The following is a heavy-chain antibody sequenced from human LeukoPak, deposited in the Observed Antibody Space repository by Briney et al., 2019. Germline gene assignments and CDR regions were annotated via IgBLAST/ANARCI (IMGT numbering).Heavy chain of an antibody. V-gene: IGHV4-61*02. Sequence: SETLSLTCTVSGGSISSGSYYWSWIRQPAGKGLEWIGRIYTSGSTNYNPSLKSRVTISVDSSKNQFSLKLSSVTAADTAVYYCARRGSSLDFDYWGQGTLVTVSS. CDR2: IYTSGST. CDR3: ARRGSSLDFDY. CDR1: GGSISSGSYY. J-gene: IGHJ4*02. D-gene: IGHD3-16*01.